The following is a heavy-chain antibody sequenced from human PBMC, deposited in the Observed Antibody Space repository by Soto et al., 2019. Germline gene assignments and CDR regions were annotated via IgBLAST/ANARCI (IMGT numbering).Heavy chain of an antibody. V-gene: IGHV1-46*01. J-gene: IGHJ6*02. D-gene: IGHD6-13*01. CDR1: GYTFTSYY. CDR3: ARDLVQQQLVRLSVLGYYYGMDV. Sequence: QVQLVQSGAEVKKPGASVKVSCKASGYTFTSYYMHWVRQAPGQGLEWMGIINPSGGSTSYAQKCQGRDTMTRDTSTSTVDMERSSLGSEDTAVYYCARDLVQQQLVRLSVLGYYYGMDVWGQGTTVTVSS. CDR2: INPSGGST.